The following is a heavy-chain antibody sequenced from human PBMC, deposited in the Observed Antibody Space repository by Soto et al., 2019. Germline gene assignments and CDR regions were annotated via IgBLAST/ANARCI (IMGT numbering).Heavy chain of an antibody. D-gene: IGHD3-3*01. CDR3: ASGGGTDDFWSGYGYFAYYDGMDV. V-gene: IGHV4-31*03. Sequence: ASEALYLTSTVSGGSRNTGGYYWSWVRQPPGKGLEWMGYIYYSGSTYYNPSLNSRVTISVDTSKNQFSLKLSSVTAADTAVYYCASGGGTDDFWSGYGYFAYYDGMDVWGHWTSV. CDR2: IYYSGST. J-gene: IGHJ6*02. CDR1: GGSRNTGGYY.